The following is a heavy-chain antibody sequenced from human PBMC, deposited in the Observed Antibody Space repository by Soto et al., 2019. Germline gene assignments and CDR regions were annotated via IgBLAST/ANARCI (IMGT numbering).Heavy chain of an antibody. CDR3: ARSPLELREFDY. D-gene: IGHD1-7*01. V-gene: IGHV4-28*01. Sequence: QVQLQESGPGLVKPSDTLSLTCDVSGYSIRSSSWWGWIRQPPGKGLEWIGCVDHSGSTYYSPSLKSRVIMTVDTSKTQFSLHLRSVTAVDTATYYCARSPLELREFDYWGQGALVTVSS. CDR1: GYSIRSSSW. J-gene: IGHJ4*02. CDR2: VDHSGST.